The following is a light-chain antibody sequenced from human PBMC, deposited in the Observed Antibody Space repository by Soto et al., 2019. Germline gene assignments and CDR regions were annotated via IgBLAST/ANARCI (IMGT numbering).Light chain of an antibody. V-gene: IGLV2-8*01. Sequence: QSALTQPPSASGSPGQSVTISCTGTSSDVGAYNSVSWYQQHPGRAPQLLIYKGTKRPSWVPDRFSASKSDNTASLTISGLQTEDEADYYCSSYAGSRNLVFGGGTKLTVL. J-gene: IGLJ3*02. CDR2: KGT. CDR1: SSDVGAYNS. CDR3: SSYAGSRNLV.